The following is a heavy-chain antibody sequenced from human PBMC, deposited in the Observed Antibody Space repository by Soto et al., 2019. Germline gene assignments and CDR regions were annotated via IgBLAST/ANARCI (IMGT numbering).Heavy chain of an antibody. D-gene: IGHD5-12*01. J-gene: IGHJ5*02. V-gene: IGHV4-34*01. CDR3: AGEGLYSGLNWFDP. Sequence: QVQLQQWGAGLLKPSETLSLTCAVYGGSFSGYYWSWIRQPPGKGLEWIGEINHSGSTNYNPSLKSRVTISVDTSKNQFSLKLSSVTAADTAVYYCAGEGLYSGLNWFDPWGQGTLVTVSS. CDR1: GGSFSGYY. CDR2: INHSGST.